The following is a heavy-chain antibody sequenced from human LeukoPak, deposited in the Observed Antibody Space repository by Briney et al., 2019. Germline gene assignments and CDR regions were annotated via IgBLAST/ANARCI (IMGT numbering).Heavy chain of an antibody. D-gene: IGHD6-13*01. J-gene: IGHJ4*02. CDR1: GFTFSSYS. CDR3: ARGIAAAGTSDDY. Sequence: GGSLRLSCAASGFTFSSYSMNWVRQAPGKGLEWVSSISSSSSYIYYADSVKGRFTISRDNAKNSLYLQMNSLRAGDTAVYYCARGIAAAGTSDDYWGQGTLVTVSS. V-gene: IGHV3-21*01. CDR2: ISSSSSYI.